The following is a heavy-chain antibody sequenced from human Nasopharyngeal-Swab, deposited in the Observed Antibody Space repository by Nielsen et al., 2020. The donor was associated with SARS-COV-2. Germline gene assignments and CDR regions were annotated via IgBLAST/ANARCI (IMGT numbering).Heavy chain of an antibody. Sequence: GSLKIPRAASGFTVSSNYMSWVRQAPGKGLEWVSVIYSGGSTYYADSVKGRFTISRDNSKNTLYLQMNSLRAEDTAVYYCARDAHIAMAGTPSYGMDVWGQGTTVTVSS. CDR1: GFTVSSNY. D-gene: IGHD6-19*01. CDR3: ARDAHIAMAGTPSYGMDV. V-gene: IGHV3-53*01. J-gene: IGHJ6*02. CDR2: IYSGGST.